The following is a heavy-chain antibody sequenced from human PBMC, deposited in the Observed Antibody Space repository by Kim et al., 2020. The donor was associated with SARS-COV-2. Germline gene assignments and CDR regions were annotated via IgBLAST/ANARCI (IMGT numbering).Heavy chain of an antibody. CDR1: GFTLSSHS. D-gene: IGHD3-10*01. Sequence: GGSLRLSCAASGFTLSSHSMNWVRQAPGKGLEWVSSISGSSSYIYHADSVKGRFTISRDNSKNSLYLQMNSLRAEDTAVYYCARDSGSVVRGVISDAFDIWGQGTMVTVSS. J-gene: IGHJ3*02. V-gene: IGHV3-21*01. CDR3: ARDSGSVVRGVISDAFDI. CDR2: ISGSSSYI.